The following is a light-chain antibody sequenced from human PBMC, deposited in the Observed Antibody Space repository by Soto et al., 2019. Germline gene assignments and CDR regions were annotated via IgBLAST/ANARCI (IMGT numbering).Light chain of an antibody. CDR3: HLRSHWPFS. Sequence: EMVLTQSPATLSLSPGERATLSCRASQSVSSYLAWYQQKPGQAPRLVIYDASNRATDLPARLRRSGSEHDFPVHLSGLDPGGGALFFRHLRSHWPFSFGNGTR. CDR1: QSVSSY. V-gene: IGKV3-11*01. CDR2: DAS. J-gene: IGKJ5*01.